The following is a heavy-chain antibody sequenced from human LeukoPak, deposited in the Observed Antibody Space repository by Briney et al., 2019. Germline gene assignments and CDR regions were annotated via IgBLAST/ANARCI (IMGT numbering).Heavy chain of an antibody. CDR3: ARGGLRGSYFDY. CDR1: GYTFTSYD. D-gene: IGHD4-23*01. J-gene: IGHJ4*02. Sequence: ASVKVSCKASGYTFTSYDINWVRQTTGQGLEWMGWMNPNSGNAGYAQKFQGRVTMTRNTSISTAYMELSSLRSEDTAVYYCARGGLRGSYFDYWGQGTLVTVSS. CDR2: MNPNSGNA. V-gene: IGHV1-8*01.